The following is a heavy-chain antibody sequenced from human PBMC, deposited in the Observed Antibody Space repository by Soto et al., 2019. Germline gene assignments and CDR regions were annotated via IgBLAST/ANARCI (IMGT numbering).Heavy chain of an antibody. CDR1: GGSISSYY. Sequence: SETLSLTCTVSGGSISSYYWSWIRQPPGKGLEWIGYIYYSGSTNYNPSLKSRVTISVDTSKNQFSLKLSSVTAADTAVYYCARLMIVVVPAAREAYYYYYMDVWGKGTTVTVSS. V-gene: IGHV4-59*08. CDR3: ARLMIVVVPAAREAYYYYYMDV. D-gene: IGHD2-2*01. CDR2: IYYSGST. J-gene: IGHJ6*03.